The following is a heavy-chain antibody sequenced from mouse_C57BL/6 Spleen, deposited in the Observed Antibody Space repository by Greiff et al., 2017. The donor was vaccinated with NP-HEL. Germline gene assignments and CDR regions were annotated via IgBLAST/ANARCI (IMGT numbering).Heavy chain of an antibody. Sequence: VQLQQSGPELVKPGASVKISCKASGYAFSSSWMNWVKQRPGKGLEWIGRIYPGDGDTNYNGKFKGKATLTADKSSSTAYMQLSSLTSEDSAVYFCARGNKGFAYWGQGTLVTVSA. V-gene: IGHV1-82*01. CDR1: GYAFSSSW. CDR3: ARGNKGFAY. J-gene: IGHJ3*01. CDR2: IYPGDGDT. D-gene: IGHD5-2*01.